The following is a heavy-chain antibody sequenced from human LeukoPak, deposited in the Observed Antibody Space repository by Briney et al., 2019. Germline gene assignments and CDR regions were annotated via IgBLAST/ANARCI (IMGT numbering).Heavy chain of an antibody. V-gene: IGHV4-59*01. CDR1: GGSISSYY. J-gene: IGHJ5*02. Sequence: SETLSLSCTVSGGSISSYYWSWIRQPPGKGLEWIGYIYYSGSTNYNPSLKSRVTISVDTSKNQFSLKLSSVTAADTAVYYCARDLRAGFDPWGQGTLVTVSS. CDR3: ARDLRAGFDP. CDR2: IYYSGST.